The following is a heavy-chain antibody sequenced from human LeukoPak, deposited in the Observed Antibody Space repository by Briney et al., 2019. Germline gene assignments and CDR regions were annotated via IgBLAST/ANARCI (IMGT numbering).Heavy chain of an antibody. Sequence: GGSLRLXCAASGFTFSRYWMSWVRLAPGKGLEWVASIKQDGSEKYYVDSVRGRFTISRDNAKNSLYLQMNSLRAEDTAVYYCARKSGYHDYWGQGTLVTVSS. J-gene: IGHJ4*02. CDR1: GFTFSRYW. D-gene: IGHD3-22*01. CDR3: ARKSGYHDY. CDR2: IKQDGSEK. V-gene: IGHV3-7*01.